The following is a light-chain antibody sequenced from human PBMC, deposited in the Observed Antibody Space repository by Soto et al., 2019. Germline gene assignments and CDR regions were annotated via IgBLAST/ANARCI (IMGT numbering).Light chain of an antibody. CDR1: QSISTS. Sequence: DIQMTQSPSTLSASVGDRVTITCRASQSISTSLAWYQQKPGKAPNLLISGASSLESGVPSRFSGTGSGTEFTLTISSLQPDDFASYYCQQYYTYSTFGQGTKVDI. CDR3: QQYYTYST. J-gene: IGKJ1*01. V-gene: IGKV1-5*01. CDR2: GAS.